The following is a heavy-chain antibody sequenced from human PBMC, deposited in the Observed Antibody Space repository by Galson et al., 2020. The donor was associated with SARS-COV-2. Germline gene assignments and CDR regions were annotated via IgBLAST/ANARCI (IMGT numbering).Heavy chain of an antibody. CDR3: AKDPRVAVGRFLGFYFDY. J-gene: IGHJ4*02. CDR2: ISYTGANP. D-gene: IGHD6-19*01. V-gene: IGHV3-23*01. CDR1: GFRFRDYA. Sequence: GGSLRLSCEASGFRFRDYALSWVRQAPGKGLEWVASISYTGANPYYRDSVKGRFTISRDNSKNTLYLQMNSLRADDTAMYFCAKDPRVAVGRFLGFYFDYWGQGALVTVSS.